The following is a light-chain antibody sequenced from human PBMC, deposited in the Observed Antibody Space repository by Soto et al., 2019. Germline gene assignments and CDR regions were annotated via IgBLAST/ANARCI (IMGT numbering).Light chain of an antibody. J-gene: IGKJ1*01. CDR2: GAS. Sequence: EIVLTQSPGTLSLSPGERATLFCRASQSVATSQLAWYQQKPGQAPRLLIGASSRATGVPDRFTASGSGTDFTLTISRLEPEDFAVYYCQQFASSPRTFGRGTTVEIK. CDR1: QSVATSQ. V-gene: IGKV3-20*01. CDR3: QQFASSPRT.